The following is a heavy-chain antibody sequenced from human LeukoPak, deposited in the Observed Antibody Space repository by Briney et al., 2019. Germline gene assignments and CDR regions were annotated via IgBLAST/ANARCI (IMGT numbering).Heavy chain of an antibody. D-gene: IGHD2-8*01. V-gene: IGHV1-18*04. J-gene: IGHJ6*03. CDR3: ARINGVYYYYMDV. CDR1: GYSFTSYW. Sequence: KPGESLKISCKGSGYSFTSYWIGWVRQAPGQGLEWMGWISAYNGNTNYAQKLQGRVTMTTDTSTSTAYMELRSLRSDDTAVYYCARINGVYYYYMDVWGKGTTVTVSS. CDR2: ISAYNGNT.